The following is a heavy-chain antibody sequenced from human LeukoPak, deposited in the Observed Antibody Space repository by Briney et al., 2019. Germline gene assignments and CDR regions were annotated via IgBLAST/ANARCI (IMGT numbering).Heavy chain of an antibody. CDR1: GGSISSYY. V-gene: IGHV4-4*08. CDR3: ARAASCSSTSCYELYYYYYMDV. J-gene: IGHJ6*03. Sequence: SETLSLTCTVSGGSISSYYWSWIRQPPGKGLEWIGRIYTSGSTNYNPSLKSRVTISVDTSKNQFSLKLSSVTAADTAVYYCARAASCSSTSCYELYYYYYMDVWGKGTTVTVSS. CDR2: IYTSGST. D-gene: IGHD2-2*01.